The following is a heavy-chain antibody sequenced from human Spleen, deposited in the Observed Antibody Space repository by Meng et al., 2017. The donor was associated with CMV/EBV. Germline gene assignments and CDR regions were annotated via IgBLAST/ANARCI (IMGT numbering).Heavy chain of an antibody. CDR2: INPNSGGT. V-gene: IGHV1-2*02. D-gene: IGHD5-24*01. CDR3: ARGDGWTYYGLDV. Sequence: ASVKVSCKASGYTFTGYYMHWVRQAPGQGLEWMGWINPNSGGTNYAQKFQGRVTMTRDTSINTAYMDLSRLRSDDAALYYCARGDGWTYYGLDVWGQGTTVTVSS. CDR1: GYTFTGYY. J-gene: IGHJ6*02.